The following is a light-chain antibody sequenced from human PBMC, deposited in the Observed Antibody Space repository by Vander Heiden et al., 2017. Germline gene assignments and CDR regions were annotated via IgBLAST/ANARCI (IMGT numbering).Light chain of an antibody. Sequence: QSVVTQPPSASGTPGQRATSTCSGSSSNIGSNTVNWYQHLPGSAPQLLIYSNNQRPSGVPDRFSGSKSGTSGSLAISGLRSEDEADYFCATWDDSLNGPVFGGGTKLTIL. V-gene: IGLV1-44*01. CDR1: SSNIGSNT. CDR2: SNN. CDR3: ATWDDSLNGPV. J-gene: IGLJ2*01.